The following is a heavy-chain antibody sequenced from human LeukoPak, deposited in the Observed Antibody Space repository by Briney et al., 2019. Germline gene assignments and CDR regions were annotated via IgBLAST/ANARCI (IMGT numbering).Heavy chain of an antibody. CDR2: INPSSGGT. V-gene: IGHV1-2*02. D-gene: IGHD3-10*01. CDR3: ARAPLKTRGANYYYYYYMDV. Sequence: GASVKVSCKASGYTFTGYYMHWVRQAPGQGLEWMGWINPSSGGTNYAQKFQGRVTITADESTSTAYMELSSLRSEDTAVYYCARAPLKTRGANYYYYYYMDVWGKGTTVTISS. CDR1: GYTFTGYY. J-gene: IGHJ6*03.